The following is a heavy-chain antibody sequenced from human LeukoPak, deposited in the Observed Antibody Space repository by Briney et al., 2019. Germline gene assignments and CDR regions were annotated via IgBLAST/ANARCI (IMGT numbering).Heavy chain of an antibody. J-gene: IGHJ4*02. V-gene: IGHV3-74*01. CDR1: GFTFSNYW. D-gene: IGHD3-10*01. CDR2: IRGDGGDT. CDR3: ARDRVLGSGSSDY. Sequence: GGSLRLSCTVSGFTFSNYWMHWVRHAPGKGLVWVSRIRGDGGDTNYADSVKGRFTVSRDDAKNTLYLQMNSLTTEDTAVYFCARDRVLGSGSSDYWGQGTLVTVSS.